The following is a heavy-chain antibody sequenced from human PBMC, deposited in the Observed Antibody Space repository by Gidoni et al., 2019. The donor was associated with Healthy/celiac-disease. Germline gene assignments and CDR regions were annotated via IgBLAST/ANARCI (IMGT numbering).Heavy chain of an antibody. Sequence: EVQLVESGGGLVKPGRSLRLSCTASGFTFGDYAMSWFRQAPGKGLEWVGFIRSKAYGGTTEYAASVKGRFTISRDDSKSIAYLQMNSLKTEDTAVYYCTRYHLGELSSSQYYYYYYGMDVWGQGTTVTVSS. V-gene: IGHV3-49*05. D-gene: IGHD3-16*02. CDR2: IRSKAYGGTT. CDR1: GFTFGDYA. J-gene: IGHJ6*02. CDR3: TRYHLGELSSSQYYYYYYGMDV.